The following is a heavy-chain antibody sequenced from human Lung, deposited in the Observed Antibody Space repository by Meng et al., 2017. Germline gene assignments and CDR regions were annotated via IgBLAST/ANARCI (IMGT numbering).Heavy chain of an antibody. CDR1: GYTFIRYG. J-gene: IGHJ2*01. D-gene: IGHD4-17*01. V-gene: IGHV1-18*01. Sequence: QVQLVQSGAEVKKPGAAVKVSCKASGYTFIRYGISWVRQAPGQGLEWMGWISTYNGNTNYAQKFQGRVTMTTDTSTSTAYMELRSLRSDGTAVYYCAVMGLYGDYDNWYFDLWGRGTLVTVSS. CDR2: ISTYNGNT. CDR3: AVMGLYGDYDNWYFDL.